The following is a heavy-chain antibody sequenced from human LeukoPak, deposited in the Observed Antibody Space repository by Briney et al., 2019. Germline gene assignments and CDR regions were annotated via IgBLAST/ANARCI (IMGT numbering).Heavy chain of an antibody. CDR2: INHNGNVN. CDR3: AKSVRRPYHVTSYGMDV. V-gene: IGHV3-7*03. J-gene: IGHJ6*02. CDR1: GFTFSSYW. D-gene: IGHD2-21*02. Sequence: GGSLRLSCAASGFTFSSYWMNWARQAPGKGLEWVASINHNGNVNYYVDSVKGRFTISRDNSKNTLYLQMNSLRAEDTAVYYCAKSVRRPYHVTSYGMDVWGQGTTVTVSS.